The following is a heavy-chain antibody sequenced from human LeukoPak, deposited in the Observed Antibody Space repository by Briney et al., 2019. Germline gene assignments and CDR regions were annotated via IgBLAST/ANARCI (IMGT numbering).Heavy chain of an antibody. D-gene: IGHD2-2*01. Sequence: GASVQVSCKPSGYTFTSYYMHWVRQAPGQGLEWMGIINPSRGDTSYAQKFQGRVTTTRDPSTSTVYMEVVSLRPEDTAVYYCARGCRVVPGVHNVGMTSYYNGMDVWGQGTTVTVSS. CDR2: INPSRGDT. CDR3: ARGCRVVPGVHNVGMTSYYNGMDV. J-gene: IGHJ6*02. CDR1: GYTFTSYY. V-gene: IGHV1-46*01.